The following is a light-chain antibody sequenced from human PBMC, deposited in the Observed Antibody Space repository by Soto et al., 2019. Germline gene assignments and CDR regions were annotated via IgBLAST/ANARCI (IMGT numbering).Light chain of an antibody. Sequence: DIQMTQSPSSVSASVGDRVTITCRASQDISSWVAWYQQKPGKAPKLLISAASSLQSGVPRRFSGSASGTDFTLIISSLQPEDFATYFCQQGDSFPFTFGGGTKVEIK. CDR3: QQGDSFPFT. V-gene: IGKV1-12*01. CDR2: AAS. J-gene: IGKJ4*01. CDR1: QDISSW.